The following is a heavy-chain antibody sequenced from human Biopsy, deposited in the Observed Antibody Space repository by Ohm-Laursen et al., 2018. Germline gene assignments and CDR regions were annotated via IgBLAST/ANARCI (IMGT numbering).Heavy chain of an antibody. CDR1: GFIFSTYT. D-gene: IGHD3-10*01. CDR2: ISSRSSDI. Sequence: SLRLSCTASGFIFSTYTMNWVRQAPGEGLEWVSSISSRSSDIYYADSVKGRFTISRDNAKNSLFLHMNSLRAEDTAVYYCARESALFFFFFFFFFFFFFVWGQGTTVTVSS. J-gene: IGHJ6*02. V-gene: IGHV3-21*01. CDR3: ARESALFFFFFFFFFFFFFV.